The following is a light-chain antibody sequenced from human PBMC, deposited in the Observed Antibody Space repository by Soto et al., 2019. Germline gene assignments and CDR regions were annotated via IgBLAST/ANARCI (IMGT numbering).Light chain of an antibody. CDR3: QQYGSSPYT. CDR2: GAS. V-gene: IGKV3-20*01. J-gene: IGKJ2*01. Sequence: EIVLTQSPGTLSLSPGERATLSCRASQSVSSSYLAWYQQTPGQAPRLLIYGASSRATGIPDRCSGSGSATDFTLTISRLEPEGFAVYYWQQYGSSPYTFGQGTKLEIK. CDR1: QSVSSSY.